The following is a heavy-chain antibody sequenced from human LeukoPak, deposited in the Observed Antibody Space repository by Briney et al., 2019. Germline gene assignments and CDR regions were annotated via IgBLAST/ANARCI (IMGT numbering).Heavy chain of an antibody. J-gene: IGHJ4*02. CDR2: ISSSSSTI. D-gene: IGHD4-23*01. CDR3: ARTTTVVTRIDY. CDR1: GFTFNSYR. V-gene: IGHV3-48*01. Sequence: GGSLRLSGSACGFTFNSYRMIRHRQAPGKGLEWVSYISSSSSTIYYADSVKGRVTISRDNAKNSLYLQMDSLRAEDTAVDYYARTTTVVTRIDYWGQGTLVTVSS.